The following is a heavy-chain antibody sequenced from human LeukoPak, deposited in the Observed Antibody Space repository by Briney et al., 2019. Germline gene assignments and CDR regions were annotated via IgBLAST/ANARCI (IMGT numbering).Heavy chain of an antibody. CDR1: GFTFSSDW. CDR2: IKEDGSKK. Sequence: GGSLRLSCAASGFTFSSDWMTWVRQAPGKGLEWVANIKEDGSKKNYVDSVTGRFTISRDNAKNSLYLQMNSLRAEDTAVYYCATPLDYYDSSGYHQGGDWGQGTLVTVSS. CDR3: ATPLDYYDSSGYHQGGD. J-gene: IGHJ4*02. V-gene: IGHV3-7*03. D-gene: IGHD3-22*01.